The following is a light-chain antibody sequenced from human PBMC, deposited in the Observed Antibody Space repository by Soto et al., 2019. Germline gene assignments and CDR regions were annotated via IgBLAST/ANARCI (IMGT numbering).Light chain of an antibody. V-gene: IGKV3-20*01. J-gene: IGKJ1*01. CDR1: QSVSSSY. Sequence: EIVWTQSPGTRCLSPGERATLSCRASQSVSSSYLAWYQQKPGQAPRLLIYGASSRATGIPDRFSGSGSGTDFTLTISRLEPEDFAVYYCQQYGSSPRTFGQGTKV. CDR2: GAS. CDR3: QQYGSSPRT.